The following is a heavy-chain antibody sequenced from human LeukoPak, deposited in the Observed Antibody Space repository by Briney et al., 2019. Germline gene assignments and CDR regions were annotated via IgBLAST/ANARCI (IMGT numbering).Heavy chain of an antibody. CDR1: GFTFSNYS. CDR3: AKEVFRQGYGGIMDV. D-gene: IGHD3-16*01. J-gene: IGHJ6*03. Sequence: GGSLRLSCAVSGFTFSNYSMHWVRQAPGKGLERVAFIRDDGINEYYGDSVKGRFTISRDNSKDTLFLQMHSLRTEDTAVYYCAKEVFRQGYGGIMDVWGKGTTVTVSS. V-gene: IGHV3-30*02. CDR2: IRDDGINE.